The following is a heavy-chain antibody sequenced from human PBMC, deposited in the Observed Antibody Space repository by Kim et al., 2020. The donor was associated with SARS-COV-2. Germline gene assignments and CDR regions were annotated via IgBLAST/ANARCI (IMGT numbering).Heavy chain of an antibody. Sequence: SRVTISVDTSKNQFSLKLSSVTAADTAVYYCARHVAGSGSYWRKAWFDPWGQGTLVTVSS. D-gene: IGHD3-10*01. V-gene: IGHV4-39*01. CDR3: ARHVAGSGSYWRKAWFDP. J-gene: IGHJ5*02.